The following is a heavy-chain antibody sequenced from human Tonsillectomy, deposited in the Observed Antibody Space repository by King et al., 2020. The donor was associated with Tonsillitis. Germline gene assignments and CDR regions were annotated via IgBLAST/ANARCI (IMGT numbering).Heavy chain of an antibody. J-gene: IGHJ4*02. CDR3: ARDYYNSGSYAFDY. V-gene: IGHV3-48*01. CDR2: ISSSSSTI. Sequence: VQLVESGGGLIQPGGSLRLSCAASGFTFSRYNMNWVRQAPGRGVELVAYISSSSSTIYYADSVKGRFTVSRDNAKDSLYLRMNTLRADDTAVYYCARDYYNSGSYAFDYWGQGTLVTVSS. CDR1: GFTFSRYN. D-gene: IGHD3-10*01.